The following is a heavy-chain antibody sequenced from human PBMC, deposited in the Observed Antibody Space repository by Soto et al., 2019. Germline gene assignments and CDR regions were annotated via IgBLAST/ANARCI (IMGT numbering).Heavy chain of an antibody. Sequence: GGSLRLSCAASGFTFNNYVMSWVRQAPGKGLEWVSGISSTGGGTYYADPVKGRFTISRDNSKNTLYLQMNNLRAGDTALYYCAKGHDIVVVPTVDYWGQRTLVTVSS. V-gene: IGHV3-23*01. D-gene: IGHD2-15*01. J-gene: IGHJ4*02. CDR3: AKGHDIVVVPTVDY. CDR1: GFTFNNYV. CDR2: ISSTGGGT.